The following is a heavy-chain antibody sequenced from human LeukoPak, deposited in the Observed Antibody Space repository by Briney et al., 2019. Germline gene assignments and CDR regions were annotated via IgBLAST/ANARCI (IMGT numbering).Heavy chain of an antibody. D-gene: IGHD2-15*01. CDR1: GGSISSYY. CDR2: IYYSGST. Sequence: PSETLSLTCTVSGGSISSYYWSWIRQPSGKGLEWIGYIYYSGSTNYNPSLKSRVTISVDTSKNQFSLKLSSVTAADTAVYYCARTYCSGGSCYFVYFDYWGQGTLVTFSS. J-gene: IGHJ4*02. V-gene: IGHV4-59*08. CDR3: ARTYCSGGSCYFVYFDY.